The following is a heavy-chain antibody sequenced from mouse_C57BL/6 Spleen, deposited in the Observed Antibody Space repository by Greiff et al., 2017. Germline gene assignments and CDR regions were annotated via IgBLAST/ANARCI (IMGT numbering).Heavy chain of an antibody. J-gene: IGHJ4*01. Sequence: EVQRVESGPGLVKPSQSLSLTCSVTGYSITSGYYWNWIRQFPGNKLEWMGYISYDGSNNYNPSLKNRISITRDTSKNQFFLKLNSVTTEDTATYYCARRGPGFMDYWGQGTSVTVSS. CDR2: ISYDGSN. CDR3: ARRGPGFMDY. CDR1: GYSITSGYY. V-gene: IGHV3-6*01.